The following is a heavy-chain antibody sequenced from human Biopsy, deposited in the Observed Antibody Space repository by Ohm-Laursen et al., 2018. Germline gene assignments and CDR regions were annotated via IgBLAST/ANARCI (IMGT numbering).Heavy chain of an antibody. Sequence: SLRLSCAASGFTVSTTYMSWVRQAPGKGLEWVSIIYLDGNTYYTDSVKGRFTISRDNAKNTLFLQMNSLRVEDTAVYFCARGFGDHLSATDYGMDVWGQGTTVTVSS. V-gene: IGHV3-53*01. CDR3: ARGFGDHLSATDYGMDV. CDR2: IYLDGNT. D-gene: IGHD4-17*01. J-gene: IGHJ6*02. CDR1: GFTVSTTY.